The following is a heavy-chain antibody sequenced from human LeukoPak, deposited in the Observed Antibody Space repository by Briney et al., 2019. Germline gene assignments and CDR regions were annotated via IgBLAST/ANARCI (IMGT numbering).Heavy chain of an antibody. Sequence: PGGSLRLSCAASGFMFSDYFRSWIRQAPGKELEWISYISSNSKYTKYADSVKGRFTTSRDNAKKSLYLQMNSLRAEDTAVYYCARDNGNKYYFDYWGQGTLVTVSS. D-gene: IGHD2-8*01. CDR1: GFMFSDYF. J-gene: IGHJ4*02. CDR2: ISSNSKYT. V-gene: IGHV3-11*05. CDR3: ARDNGNKYYFDY.